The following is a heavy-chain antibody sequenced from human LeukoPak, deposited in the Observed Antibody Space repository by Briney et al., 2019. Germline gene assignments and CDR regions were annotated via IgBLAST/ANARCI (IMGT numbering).Heavy chain of an antibody. D-gene: IGHD3-22*01. CDR1: GYTFTSYA. CDR3: ARGPPYYYDSSGYMDV. V-gene: IGHV7-4-1*02. Sequence: ASVKVSCKASGYTFTSYAMNWVRQAPGQGLEWMGWINTNTGNPTYAQGFTGRFVFSLDTSVSTAYLQISSLKAEDTAVYYCARGPPYYYDSSGYMDVWGQGTTVTVSS. CDR2: INTNTGNP. J-gene: IGHJ6*03.